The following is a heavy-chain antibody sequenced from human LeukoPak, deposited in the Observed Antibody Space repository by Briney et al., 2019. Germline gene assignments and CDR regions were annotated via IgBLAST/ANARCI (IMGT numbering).Heavy chain of an antibody. V-gene: IGHV3-30*02. D-gene: IGHD1-26*01. Sequence: GGSLRLSCAASGFTFSSYGMHWVRQAPGKGLEWVAFIRYDGSNKYYADSVKGRFTISRDNSKNTLYLQMNSLRAEDTAVYYCAKDGRNSDDAFDIWGQGTMVTVSS. J-gene: IGHJ3*02. CDR1: GFTFSSYG. CDR2: IRYDGSNK. CDR3: AKDGRNSDDAFDI.